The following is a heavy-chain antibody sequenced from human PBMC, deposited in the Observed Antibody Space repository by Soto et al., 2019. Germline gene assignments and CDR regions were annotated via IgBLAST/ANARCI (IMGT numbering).Heavy chain of an antibody. CDR3: AREDSNYYFSNVFDP. CDR1: GGSFSGYY. J-gene: IGHJ5*02. CDR2: INHSGST. D-gene: IGHD4-4*01. Sequence: SETLSLTCAAYGGSFSGYYWSWIRQPPGKGLEWIGEINHSGSTNYNPSLKSRVTISVDTSKNQFSLKLSSVTAADTALYYFAREDSNYYFSNVFDPWGQGTLVTVSS. V-gene: IGHV4-34*01.